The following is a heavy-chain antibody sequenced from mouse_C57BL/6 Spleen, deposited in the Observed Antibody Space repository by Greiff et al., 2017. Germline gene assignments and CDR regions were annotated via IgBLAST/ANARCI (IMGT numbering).Heavy chain of an antibody. CDR1: GYTFTSYG. J-gene: IGHJ4*01. V-gene: IGHV1-72*01. CDR2: IDPNSGGT. D-gene: IGHD6-5*01. CDR3: ARSKAYTYYSMDY. Sequence: VQLQQPGAELVKPGASVKLSCKASGYTFTSYGMHWVKQRPGRGLEWVGRIDPNSGGTKYNETFKSQATLTVDKPSSTAYMQLRSLTSEDSEVEGCARSKAYTYYSMDYWGQGTLVTVS.